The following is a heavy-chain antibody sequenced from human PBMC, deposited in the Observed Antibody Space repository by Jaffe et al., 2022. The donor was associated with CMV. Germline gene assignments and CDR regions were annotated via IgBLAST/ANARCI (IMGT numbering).Heavy chain of an antibody. CDR3: VRVPLVMVTALHLPTWFDS. D-gene: IGHD2-21*02. CDR1: GGSINTNSYY. CDR2: IFYDGNT. J-gene: IGHJ5*01. V-gene: IGHV4-39*01. Sequence: QVQLQESGPGLVKPSETLSLTCTVSGGSINTNSYYWGWVRQPPGKGLAWIGNIFYDGNTYYTQSLQRRVTISMDTSKNQFSLKMTSVTAADTAVYYCVRVPLVMVTALHLPTWFDSWGQGAQVTVSS.